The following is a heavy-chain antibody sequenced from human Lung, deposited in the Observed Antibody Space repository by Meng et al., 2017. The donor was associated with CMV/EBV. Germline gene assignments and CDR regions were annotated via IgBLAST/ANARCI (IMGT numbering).Heavy chain of an antibody. CDR2: IFSGGST. D-gene: IGHD1-14*01. CDR3: ARGYPDGDFDS. V-gene: IGHV3-53*01. CDR1: GLTVSNNY. J-gene: IGHJ4*02. Sequence: ESXKISCAASGLTVSNNYMTWVRQAPGKGLECVSVIFSGGSTYYVDSVKGRFTISRDASKNTLYLQMNNLRADDTAVYYCARGYPDGDFDSWGQGTRVTVAS.